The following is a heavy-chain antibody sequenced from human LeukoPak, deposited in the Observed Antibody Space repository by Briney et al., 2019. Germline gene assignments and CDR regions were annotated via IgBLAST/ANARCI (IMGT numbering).Heavy chain of an antibody. CDR1: GFTFSSYA. V-gene: IGHV3-30*04. D-gene: IGHD3-10*01. J-gene: IGHJ5*02. Sequence: GGSLRLSCAASGFTFSSYAMHWVRQAPGKGLEWVAVISYDGSNKYYADSVKGRFTISRDNSKNTLYLQMNSLRAEDTAAYYCARPYGSGSYYRENWFDPWGQGTLVTVSS. CDR3: ARPYGSGSYYRENWFDP. CDR2: ISYDGSNK.